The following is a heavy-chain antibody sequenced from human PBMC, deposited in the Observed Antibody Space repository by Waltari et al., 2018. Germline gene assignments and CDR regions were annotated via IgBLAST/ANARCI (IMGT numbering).Heavy chain of an antibody. CDR1: VYSISSGYY. J-gene: IGHJ4*02. V-gene: IGHV4-38-2*01. CDR3: ARRDDFWSGRHGIDY. Sequence: QLQLQESGPGLVKPSETLSLTCAVSVYSISSGYYWGWIRQPPGKGLEWIGSIYHSGSTYYNPSLKSRVTISVDTSKNQFSLKLSSVTAADTAVYYCARRDDFWSGRHGIDYWGQGTLVTVSS. D-gene: IGHD3-3*01. CDR2: IYHSGST.